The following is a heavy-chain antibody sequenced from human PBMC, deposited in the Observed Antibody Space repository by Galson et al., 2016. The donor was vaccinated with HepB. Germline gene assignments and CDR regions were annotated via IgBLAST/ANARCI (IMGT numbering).Heavy chain of an antibody. Sequence: SVKVSCKASGYNFTSYPMSWVRQAPGQGLEWMGWINTRTGSPTYAEGFSGRLVFSLDTPVDTAYLQISCLKSEGPSTYFCARDPLIVVSSSPRPIGYYYGSDVWGQGTTVTVSS. CDR3: ARDPLIVVSSSPRPIGYYYGSDV. D-gene: IGHD6-6*01. CDR2: INTRTGSP. J-gene: IGHJ6*02. CDR1: GYNFTSYP. V-gene: IGHV7-4-1*01.